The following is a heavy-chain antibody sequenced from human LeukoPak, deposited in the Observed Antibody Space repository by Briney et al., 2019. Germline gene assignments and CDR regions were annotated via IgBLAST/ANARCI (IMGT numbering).Heavy chain of an antibody. CDR3: ARGLLDGYTHPAAFDI. V-gene: IGHV4-59*01. CDR1: GGSISSYY. J-gene: IGHJ3*02. CDR2: IYYSGST. Sequence: PSETLSLTCTVSGGSISSYYWSWIRQPPGKGLEWIGYIYYSGSTNYNPSLKSRVTISVDTSKNQFSLKPSSVTAADTAVYYCARGLLDGYTHPAAFDIWGQGTMVTVSS. D-gene: IGHD5-24*01.